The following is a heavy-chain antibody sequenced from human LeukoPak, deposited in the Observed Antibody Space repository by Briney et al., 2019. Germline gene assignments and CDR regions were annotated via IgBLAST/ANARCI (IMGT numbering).Heavy chain of an antibody. V-gene: IGHV4-59*08. CDR3: ARHWVERPGAFDI. Sequence: SETLSLTCTVSGGSISSYYWSWIRQPPGKGLEWIGYIYYSGSTNYNPSLKSRVTISVDTSKNQFSLKLSSVTAADTAVYYCARHWVERPGAFDIWGQGTMVTVSS. CDR1: GGSISSYY. CDR2: IYYSGST. J-gene: IGHJ3*02. D-gene: IGHD1-1*01.